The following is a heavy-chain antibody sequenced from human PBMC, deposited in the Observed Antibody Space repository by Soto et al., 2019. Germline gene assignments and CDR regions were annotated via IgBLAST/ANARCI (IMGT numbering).Heavy chain of an antibody. CDR3: AKVTKRAAAGRYEYYKYGMDV. V-gene: IGHV3-23*01. J-gene: IGHJ6*02. Sequence: LRLSCAASGFAFSTYAMTWVRQAPGKGLEWVSVISGSGGSSYYAASVKGRFTISRDNSKNTVYLQMNGLRAEDTALYFCAKVTKRAAAGRYEYYKYGMDVWGQGTTVTVSS. D-gene: IGHD6-13*01. CDR2: ISGSGGSS. CDR1: GFAFSTYA.